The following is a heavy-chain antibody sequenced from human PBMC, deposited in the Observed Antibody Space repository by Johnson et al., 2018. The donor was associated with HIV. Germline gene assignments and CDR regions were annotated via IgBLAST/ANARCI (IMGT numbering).Heavy chain of an antibody. V-gene: IGHV3-66*03. J-gene: IGHJ3*02. CDR2: IYSGGNT. Sequence: VQLVESGGGLIQPGGSLRLSCAASGFSVTRNDMSCVRQAPGKGLEWVSVIYSGGNTYYADSVMGRFTISRDNSKNTRYLQMNSLRVEDTAVYYCAKGGGCGGDCDSGYDAFDIWGRGTMVTVSS. CDR3: AKGGGCGGDCDSGYDAFDI. D-gene: IGHD2-21*01. CDR1: GFSVTRND.